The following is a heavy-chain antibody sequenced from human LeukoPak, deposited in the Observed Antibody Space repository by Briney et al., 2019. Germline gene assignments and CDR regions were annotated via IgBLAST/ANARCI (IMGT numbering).Heavy chain of an antibody. D-gene: IGHD1-26*01. CDR1: GFTFSSYG. Sequence: GRSLRLSCAASGFTFSSYGMHWVRQAPGKGLEWVAVISYDGSNKYYADSVKGRFTISRDNSKNTLYLQMNSLRAEDTAVYYCANSGSYYHYWGQGTLVTVSS. CDR3: ANSGSYYHY. J-gene: IGHJ4*02. V-gene: IGHV3-30*18. CDR2: ISYDGSNK.